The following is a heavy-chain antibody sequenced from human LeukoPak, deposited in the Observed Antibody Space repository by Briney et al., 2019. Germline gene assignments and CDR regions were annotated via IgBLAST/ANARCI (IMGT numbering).Heavy chain of an antibody. J-gene: IGHJ4*02. D-gene: IGHD2-15*01. V-gene: IGHV3-23*01. CDR3: ARTRGSGNY. CDR1: GFTFSSYA. CDR2: ISGSGGST. Sequence: GGSLRLSCAASGFTFSSYAISWVRQAPGKGLEWVSAISGSGGSTYYADSVKGRFTISRDNAKNSLYLQMNSLRAEDTAVYYCARTRGSGNYWGQGTLVTVSS.